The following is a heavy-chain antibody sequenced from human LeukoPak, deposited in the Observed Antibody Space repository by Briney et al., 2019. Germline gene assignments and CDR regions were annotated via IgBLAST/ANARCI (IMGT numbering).Heavy chain of an antibody. D-gene: IGHD6-13*01. CDR1: GFIFSDFG. V-gene: IGHV3-30*02. CDR3: AKDRRIVAVGPRRTIKNCLDP. J-gene: IGHJ5*02. CDR2: IRYDGSNK. Sequence: GGSLRLSCAASGFIFSDFGVHWVRQAPGKGLEWVAFIRYDGSNKYYADSVKGRFTISRDNSKNTLYLQMKSLRAEDTAVYYCAKDRRIVAVGPRRTIKNCLDPWGQGTLVTVSS.